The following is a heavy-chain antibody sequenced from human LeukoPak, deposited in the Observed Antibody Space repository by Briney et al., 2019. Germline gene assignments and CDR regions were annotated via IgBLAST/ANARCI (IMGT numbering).Heavy chain of an antibody. CDR3: ASPQSSTYYYGSGSYYTRAFDI. Sequence: SETLSLTCTVSGGSISSYYWSWIRQPPGKGLEWIGYIYYSGSTNYNPSLKSRVTISVDTSKNQFSLKLSSVTAADTAVYYCASPQSSTYYYGSGSYYTRAFDIWGQGTMVTVSS. CDR2: IYYSGST. J-gene: IGHJ3*02. D-gene: IGHD3-10*01. CDR1: GGSISSYY. V-gene: IGHV4-59*12.